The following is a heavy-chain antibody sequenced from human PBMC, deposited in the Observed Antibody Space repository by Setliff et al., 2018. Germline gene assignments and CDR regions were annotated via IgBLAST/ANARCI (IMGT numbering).Heavy chain of an antibody. D-gene: IGHD3-10*01. CDR2: ISSSSSYI. Sequence: GGSLRLSCAVSGLRFSDAWVSWVRQAPGKGLEWVSSISSSSSYIYYADSVKGRFTISRDNAKNSLYLQMNSLRAEDTAVYYCASGSLTRGVNYYWGQGTLVTVSS. V-gene: IGHV3-21*01. J-gene: IGHJ4*02. CDR3: ASGSLTRGVNYY. CDR1: GLRFSDAW.